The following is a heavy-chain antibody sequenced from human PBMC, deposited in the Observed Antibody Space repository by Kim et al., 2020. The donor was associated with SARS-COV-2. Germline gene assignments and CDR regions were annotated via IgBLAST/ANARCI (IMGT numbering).Heavy chain of an antibody. CDR3: ARGAPITMIVVVTNDAFDI. J-gene: IGHJ3*02. CDR2: IYHSGST. Sequence: SETLSLTCAVYGGSFSGYYWSWIRQPPGKGLEWIGEIYHSGSTNYNPSLKSRVTISVDTSKNQFSLKLSSVTAADTAVYYCARGAPITMIVVVTNDAFDIWGQGTMVTVSS. CDR1: GGSFSGYY. V-gene: IGHV4-34*01. D-gene: IGHD3-22*01.